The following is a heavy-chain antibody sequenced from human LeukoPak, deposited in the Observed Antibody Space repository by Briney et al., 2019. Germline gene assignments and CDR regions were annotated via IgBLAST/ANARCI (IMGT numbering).Heavy chain of an antibody. CDR3: AKVRLGYCSGGSCSRGGTSMDV. J-gene: IGHJ6*03. CDR1: GFTFSSNC. D-gene: IGHD2-15*01. V-gene: IGHV3-30*02. CDR2: IRFDGSYN. Sequence: GGSLTLSSAASGFTFSSNCMHWGRQAPGEGLEWVAFIRFDGSYNSYSDSVKGRFTISRDNSKNTLYLKMNSVRAADTAVYYCAKVRLGYCSGGSCSRGGTSMDVWGRGTTVTISS.